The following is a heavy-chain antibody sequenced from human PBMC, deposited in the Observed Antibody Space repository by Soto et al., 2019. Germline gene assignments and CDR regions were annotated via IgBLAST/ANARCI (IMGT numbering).Heavy chain of an antibody. D-gene: IGHD3-10*01. CDR3: PGGLHYYDSGSPTCSTSH. V-gene: IGHV1-18*04. CDR2: ISAYNGNT. CDR1: GYTFINYG. J-gene: IGHJ4*02. Sequence: QVQLVQSGAEVKKPGASVKVSCTASGYTFINYGITWVRQAPGQGLEWMGWISAYNGNTNYAQKLQGRATMTTETPPSTVYMDLTSLSADDTAVYYCPGGLHYYDSGSPTCSTSHWGQGTLVTVSS.